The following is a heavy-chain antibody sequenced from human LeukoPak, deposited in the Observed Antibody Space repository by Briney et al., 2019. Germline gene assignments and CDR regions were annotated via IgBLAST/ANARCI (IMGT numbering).Heavy chain of an antibody. Sequence: GGSLRLSCTASGFVFSIYEMDWVRQAPGKGLEWVSYISSSGSYIQYAESVKGRFTISRDNAEKSLFLQMNSLRDEDTAVYYCARDPGYSSTGVDAFDIWGRGTMVTVSS. CDR2: ISSSGSYI. J-gene: IGHJ3*02. D-gene: IGHD6-13*01. CDR3: ARDPGYSSTGVDAFDI. V-gene: IGHV3-48*03. CDR1: GFVFSIYE.